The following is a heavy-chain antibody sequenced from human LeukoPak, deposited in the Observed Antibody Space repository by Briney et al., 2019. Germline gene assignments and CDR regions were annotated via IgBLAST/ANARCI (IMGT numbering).Heavy chain of an antibody. CDR2: IIPIFGTA. D-gene: IGHD6-19*01. Sequence: SVKVSCKASGGTFSSYAISWVRQAPGQGLEWMGGIIPIFGTANYAQKFQGRVTITADESTSTAYMELSSLRSEDTAVYYCARDGHHSSGSGGWFDPWGQGSLVTVSS. J-gene: IGHJ5*02. CDR3: ARDGHHSSGSGGWFDP. V-gene: IGHV1-69*13. CDR1: GGTFSSYA.